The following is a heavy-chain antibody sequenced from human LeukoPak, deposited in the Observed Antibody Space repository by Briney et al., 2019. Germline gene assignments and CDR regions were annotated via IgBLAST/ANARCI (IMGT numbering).Heavy chain of an antibody. CDR2: IYYSGRT. J-gene: IGHJ5*02. Sequence: PSETLSLTCTVSGGSISSYYWSWIRQPPGKGLEWIRYIYYSGRTNYNPSLKSRVTITVETYKNKFSLKLSSVTAADTAVYYCGKAPSMVPGVFFPLFHPWGQGTLVTVSS. CDR3: GKAPSMVPGVFFPLFHP. V-gene: IGHV4-59*01. D-gene: IGHD3-10*01. CDR1: GGSISSYY.